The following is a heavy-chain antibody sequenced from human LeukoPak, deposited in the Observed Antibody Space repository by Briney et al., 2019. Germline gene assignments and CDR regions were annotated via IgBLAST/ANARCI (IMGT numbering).Heavy chain of an antibody. V-gene: IGHV4-34*01. Sequence: PSETLSLTCAVYGGSFSGYYWSWIRQPPGKGLEWIGEINHSGSTNYNPSLKSRVTISVDTSKNQFSLKLSSVTAADTAVYYCARALGGSYSYDFWSGYYGFDYWGQGTLVTVSS. CDR3: ARALGGSYSYDFWSGYYGFDY. CDR1: GGSFSGYY. D-gene: IGHD3-3*01. J-gene: IGHJ4*02. CDR2: INHSGST.